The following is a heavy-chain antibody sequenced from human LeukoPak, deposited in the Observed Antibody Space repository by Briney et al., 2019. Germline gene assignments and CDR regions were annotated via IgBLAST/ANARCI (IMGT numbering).Heavy chain of an antibody. Sequence: GGSLRLSSAASGFTFSSYDMSWVRQAPGKGLEWVSTISDSGGTTYSADSVKGRFTISRDNSKNTLYLQMNSLRAEDTAVYYCAKGLVVIRFGHFDSWGQGTLVTVSS. CDR2: ISDSGGTT. D-gene: IGHD3-22*01. J-gene: IGHJ4*02. CDR3: AKGLVVIRFGHFDS. V-gene: IGHV3-23*01. CDR1: GFTFSSYD.